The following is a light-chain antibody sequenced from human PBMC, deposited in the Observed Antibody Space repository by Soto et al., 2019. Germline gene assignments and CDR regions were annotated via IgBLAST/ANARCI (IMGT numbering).Light chain of an antibody. V-gene: IGKV1-5*01. CDR2: EAS. J-gene: IGKJ1*01. CDR3: QQSISKSWT. CDR1: QGISRW. Sequence: DIQMTQSPSTLSASVGDRVTITCRASQGISRWLAWYQQKPGRAPKLLIYEASILESGVPSRFSGSGSGTVFTRTISSLRPSVFATCYCQQSISKSWTLGQGTGVDI.